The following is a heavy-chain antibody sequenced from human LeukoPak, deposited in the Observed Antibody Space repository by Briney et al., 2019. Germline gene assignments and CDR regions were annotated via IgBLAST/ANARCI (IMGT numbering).Heavy chain of an antibody. D-gene: IGHD6-19*01. CDR1: GFTFSNYA. J-gene: IGHJ4*02. CDR2: ISSSGDGT. V-gene: IGHV3-23*01. CDR3: AKKTSSGWFTFDY. Sequence: GGSLRLSCVGSGFTFSNYAMTWVRQGPGKGLEWVSTISSSGDGTFYADSVKGRFTISRDNSKNTLYLQMNSLRAEDTAVYYCAKKTSSGWFTFDYWGQGTLVTVSS.